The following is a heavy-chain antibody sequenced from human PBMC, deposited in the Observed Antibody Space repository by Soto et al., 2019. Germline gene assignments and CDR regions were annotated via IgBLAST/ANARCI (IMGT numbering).Heavy chain of an antibody. D-gene: IGHD3-16*02. Sequence: GTLSLTCAFSVGSITQDNGWNWARQPPGKGLEWIGEISHSGTTNYNPSLKSRVTISVDTSKNQFSLKLSSVTAADTAVYYCARVESAVWGSYRPTYYFDYWGQGTLVTVSS. CDR2: ISHSGTT. CDR3: ARVESAVWGSYRPTYYFDY. CDR1: VGSITQDNG. J-gene: IGHJ4*02. V-gene: IGHV4-4*02.